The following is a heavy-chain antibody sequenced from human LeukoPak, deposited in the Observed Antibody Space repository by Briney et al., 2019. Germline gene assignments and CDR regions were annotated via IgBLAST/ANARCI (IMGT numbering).Heavy chain of an antibody. D-gene: IGHD2-15*01. V-gene: IGHV3-9*01. CDR3: GKDIRIGGPTYFDL. Sequence: GGSLRLSCAASGFTFDDYAMHWVRQAPGKGLEWVSGISWNSGSIGYADSVKGRFTISRDNAKNSLYLQMNSLRAEDTALYYCGKDIRIGGPTYFDLWGRGTLVTVSS. J-gene: IGHJ2*01. CDR1: GFTFDDYA. CDR2: ISWNSGSI.